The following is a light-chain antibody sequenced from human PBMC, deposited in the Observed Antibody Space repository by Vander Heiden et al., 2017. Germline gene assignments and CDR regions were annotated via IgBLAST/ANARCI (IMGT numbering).Light chain of an antibody. J-gene: IGKJ3*01. CDR1: RNGNNY. V-gene: IGKV3-11*01. CDR3: QQCSNWPLT. CDR2: DAS. Sequence: EVVLPQSPATLSLSPGASATLSCSVSRNGNNYLAWFQHKPGQTPRLLIYDASNRATGVPARFSGSGAGTDFTLTISSVEPEDFAVYYCQQCSNWPLTFGPGTKVDIK.